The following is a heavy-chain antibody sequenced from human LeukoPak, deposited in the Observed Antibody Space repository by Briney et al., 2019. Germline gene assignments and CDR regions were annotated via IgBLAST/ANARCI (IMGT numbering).Heavy chain of an antibody. D-gene: IGHD3-10*01. Sequence: SETLSLTCTVSGGSISSSSYYWGWIRQPPGKGLDWIGNIYYSGSTYYNPSLKSRVTISVDTSQNEFSLKLSSVTAADTAVYYCARVPHYYGSGSPQSYYYGMDVWGQGTTVTVSS. CDR3: ARVPHYYGSGSPQSYYYGMDV. CDR2: IYYSGST. V-gene: IGHV4-39*07. J-gene: IGHJ6*02. CDR1: GGSISSSSYY.